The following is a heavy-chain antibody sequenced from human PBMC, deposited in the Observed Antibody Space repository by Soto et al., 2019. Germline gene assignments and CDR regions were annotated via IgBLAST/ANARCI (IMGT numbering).Heavy chain of an antibody. CDR3: ARDQRYLRQGYSDY. J-gene: IGHJ4*02. CDR2: IGDSSTYI. D-gene: IGHD4-4*01. Sequence: EVQLVESGGGLVKPGGSLRLSCSASGFSFSSHSLNWVRQAPGKGLEWVSSIGDSSTYIYYADSVKGRFTISRDNVRNSLFLQMNSLSAEDTAVYYCARDQRYLRQGYSDYGGQGTLVTVSS. CDR1: GFSFSSHS. V-gene: IGHV3-21*01.